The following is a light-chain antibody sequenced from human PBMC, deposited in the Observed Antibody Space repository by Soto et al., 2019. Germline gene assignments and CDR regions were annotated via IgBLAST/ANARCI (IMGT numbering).Light chain of an antibody. V-gene: IGKV1-33*01. Sequence: DIQMTRSPSSLSASVGDRVTITCQASQDISNYLNWYQQKPGKAPKLLIYDASNLETGVPSRFSGSGSGTDFTFTISSLQSEDIATYYCQQYDNLPPYTFGQGTKLEIK. CDR1: QDISNY. CDR3: QQYDNLPPYT. J-gene: IGKJ2*01. CDR2: DAS.